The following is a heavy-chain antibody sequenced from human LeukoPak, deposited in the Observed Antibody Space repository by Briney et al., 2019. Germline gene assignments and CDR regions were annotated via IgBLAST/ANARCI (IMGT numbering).Heavy chain of an antibody. J-gene: IGHJ5*02. CDR1: GFTFSSYA. CDR2: ISGSGGST. Sequence: GGSLRLSCAASGFTFSSYAMSWVRQAPGKGLEGVSAISGSGGSTYYADSVKGRFTISRDNSKNTLYLQMNSLRAEDTAVYYCAKGYCSSTSCHNWFDPWGQGTLVTVSS. V-gene: IGHV3-23*01. CDR3: AKGYCSSTSCHNWFDP. D-gene: IGHD2-2*01.